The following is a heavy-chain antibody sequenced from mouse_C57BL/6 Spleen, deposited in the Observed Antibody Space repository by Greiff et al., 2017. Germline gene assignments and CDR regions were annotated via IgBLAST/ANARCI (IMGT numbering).Heavy chain of an antibody. J-gene: IGHJ4*01. CDR1: GFSLTSYG. V-gene: IGHV2-5*01. D-gene: IGHD1-1*01. Sequence: QVQLKESGPGLVQPSQSLSITCTVSGFSLTSYGVHWVRQSPGKGLEWLGVIWRGGSTDYNAAFMYRLSITKDNSKSQVFFKMNSLQADEAAIYYCSTSRYTGGAMDYWGQGTSVTVSS. CDR2: IWRGGST. CDR3: STSRYTGGAMDY.